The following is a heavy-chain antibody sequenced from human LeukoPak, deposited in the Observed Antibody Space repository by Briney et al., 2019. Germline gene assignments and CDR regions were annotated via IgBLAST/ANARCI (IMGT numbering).Heavy chain of an antibody. J-gene: IGHJ4*02. Sequence: SETLSLTCAVSGVSFDDYYWAWVRQTPGKGLEWIGEINHSGYTNDSPSLKSRVTLSTDTSRKQFSLNLRSVTVADAGTYYCTRMTTGHDYWGQGTLATVSS. CDR3: TRMTTGHDY. CDR2: INHSGYT. V-gene: IGHV4-34*01. D-gene: IGHD4-17*01. CDR1: GVSFDDYY.